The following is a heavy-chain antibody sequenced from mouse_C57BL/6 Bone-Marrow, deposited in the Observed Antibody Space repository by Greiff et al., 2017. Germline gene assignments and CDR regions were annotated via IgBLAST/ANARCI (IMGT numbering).Heavy chain of an antibody. V-gene: IGHV14-4*01. D-gene: IGHD2-3*01. CDR2: IDPEIGDT. Sequence: VQLQQSGAELVRPGASVKLSCTASGFNITDDYIHWVKQRPEQGLEWIGWIDPEIGDTEYASKFQGKATITYDTSCNTTYLQLSSLTSEDAAVCYCSSFDGNYFDCWGQGTPLTVAS. CDR3: SSFDGNYFDC. J-gene: IGHJ2*01. CDR1: GFNITDDY.